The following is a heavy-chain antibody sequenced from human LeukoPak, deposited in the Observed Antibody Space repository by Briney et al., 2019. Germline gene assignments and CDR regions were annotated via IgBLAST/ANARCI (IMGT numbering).Heavy chain of an antibody. J-gene: IGHJ4*02. CDR1: GYTFTSYA. CDR2: INAGNGNT. Sequence: ASVKVSCKASGYTFTSYAMHWVRQAPGQRLEWMGWINAGNGNTKYSQKFQGRATMTRDTSISTAYMELSRLRSDDTAVYYCAREYDGVDYWGQGTLVTVSS. V-gene: IGHV1-3*01. CDR3: AREYDGVDY. D-gene: IGHD3-3*01.